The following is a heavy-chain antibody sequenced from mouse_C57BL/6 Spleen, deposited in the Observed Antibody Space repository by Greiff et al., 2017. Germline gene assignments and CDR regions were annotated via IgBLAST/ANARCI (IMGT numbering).Heavy chain of an antibody. CDR3: TRKETIVTYYFDY. CDR2: NDPETGGT. J-gene: IGHJ2*01. D-gene: IGHD2-5*01. Sequence: QVQLQQSGAELVRPGASVTLSCKASGYTFTDYEMHWVKQTPVHGLEWIGANDPETGGTAYNQKFKGKAILTADKSSSTAYMELRSLTSEDSAVYYCTRKETIVTYYFDYWGQGTTLTVSS. CDR1: GYTFTDYE. V-gene: IGHV1-15*01.